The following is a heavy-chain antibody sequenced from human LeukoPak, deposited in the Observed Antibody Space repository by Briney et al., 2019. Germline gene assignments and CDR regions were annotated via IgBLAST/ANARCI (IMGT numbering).Heavy chain of an antibody. D-gene: IGHD6-19*01. J-gene: IGHJ4*02. CDR1: GFTFSSDC. CDR3: ARDLGYSSGLDY. V-gene: IGHV3-74*01. CDR2: INSDGSST. Sequence: GGSLRLSCAASGFTFSSDCMHWVRQAPGKGLVWVSRINSDGSSTSYADSVKGRFTISRDNAKNTLYLQMNSLRAEDTAVYYCARDLGYSSGLDYWGQGTLVTVSS.